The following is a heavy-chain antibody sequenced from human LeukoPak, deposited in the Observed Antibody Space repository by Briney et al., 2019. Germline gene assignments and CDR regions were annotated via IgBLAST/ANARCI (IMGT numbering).Heavy chain of an antibody. V-gene: IGHV3-30-3*01. CDR1: GFTFSSYA. CDR2: ISYDGSNK. J-gene: IGHJ4*02. Sequence: GGSLRLSCAASGFTFSSYAMYWVRQAPGKGLEWVAVISYDGSNKYYADSVKGRFTISRDNSKNTLYLQMNSLRAEDTAVYYCARDQKQWLIGCWGQGTLVTVSS. CDR3: ARDQKQWLIGC. D-gene: IGHD6-19*01.